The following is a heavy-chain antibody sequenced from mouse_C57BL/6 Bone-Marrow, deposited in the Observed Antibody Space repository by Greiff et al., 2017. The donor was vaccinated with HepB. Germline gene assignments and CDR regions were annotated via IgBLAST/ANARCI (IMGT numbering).Heavy chain of an antibody. Sequence: QVHVKQSGPELVKPGASVKLSCKASGYTFTSYDINRVKQRPGQGLEWIGWIYPRDGSTKYNEKFKGKATLTVDTSSSTAYMELHSLTSEDSAVYFCARGRDSQWGQGTTLTVSS. CDR3: ARGRDSQ. J-gene: IGHJ2*01. CDR2: IYPRDGST. CDR1: GYTFTSYD. V-gene: IGHV1-85*01.